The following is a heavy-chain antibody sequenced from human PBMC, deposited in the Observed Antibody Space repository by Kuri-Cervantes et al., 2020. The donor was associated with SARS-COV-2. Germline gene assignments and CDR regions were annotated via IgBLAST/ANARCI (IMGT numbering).Heavy chain of an antibody. CDR3: ARDLGGSNYGGGDY. V-gene: IGHV4-34*01. J-gene: IGHJ4*02. D-gene: IGHD4-23*01. CDR2: INHSGST. Sequence: SETLSLTCAVYGGSFSGYYWSWIRQPPGKGLEWIGEINHSGSTNYNPSLKSRVTISVDTSKNQFSLKLSSVTAADTAVYYCARDLGGSNYGGGDYWGQGTLVTVSS. CDR1: GGSFSGYY.